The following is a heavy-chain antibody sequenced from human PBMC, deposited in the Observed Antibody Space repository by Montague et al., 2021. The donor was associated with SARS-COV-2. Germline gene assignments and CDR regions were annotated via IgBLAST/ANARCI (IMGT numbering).Heavy chain of an antibody. J-gene: IGHJ4*02. D-gene: IGHD6-13*01. CDR2: ISYDGTNE. CDR1: GFTFSSYA. Sequence: SLRLSCAASGFTFSSYAMHWVRQAPGKGLEWVAVISYDGTNEYYADSVKGRFTISRDNSKNTLYLQMNSLSAEDTAVYYCAREGITAAGKDFDYWGQGTLVTVSS. V-gene: IGHV3-30*04. CDR3: AREGITAAGKDFDY.